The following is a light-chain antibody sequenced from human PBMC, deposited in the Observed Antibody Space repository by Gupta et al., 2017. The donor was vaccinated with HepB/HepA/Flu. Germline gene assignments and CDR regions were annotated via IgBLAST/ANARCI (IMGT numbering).Light chain of an antibody. Sequence: SSELTQPPSVSVSPGQTARITCSGDALPNKFVCWYQQKPGQAPVLVIYKDTQRPSGIPERFSGSSSGTTVTLTISGVQAEDEADYYCQSEESSGNDVVFGGGTKLTVL. CDR3: QSEESSGNDVV. V-gene: IGLV3-25*03. CDR2: KDT. CDR1: ALPNKF. J-gene: IGLJ2*01.